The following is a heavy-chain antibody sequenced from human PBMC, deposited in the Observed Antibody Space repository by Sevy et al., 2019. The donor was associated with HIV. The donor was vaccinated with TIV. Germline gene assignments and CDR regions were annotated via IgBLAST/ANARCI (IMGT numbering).Heavy chain of an antibody. J-gene: IGHJ4*02. Sequence: GGSLRLSCAASGFIFSSFAMSWVRQAPGKGLEWVSAISGSGHSTYNADSVKGRFTISRDISKNTLYLQMNSLRDEDTAVYYCARDPHEIMLSGSYYLYWGQGTRVTVSS. D-gene: IGHD1-26*01. V-gene: IGHV3-23*01. CDR1: GFIFSSFA. CDR2: ISGSGHST. CDR3: ARDPHEIMLSGSYYLY.